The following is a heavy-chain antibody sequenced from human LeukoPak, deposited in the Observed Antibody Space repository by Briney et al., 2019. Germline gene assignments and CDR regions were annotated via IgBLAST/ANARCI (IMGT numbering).Heavy chain of an antibody. CDR1: GYTFTSNY. CDR3: ARDQEGFDY. V-gene: IGHV1-46*01. Sequence: ASVKVSCKASGYTFTSNYIHWVRQAPGQGLEWMGMIYPRDASTSYAQKFQGRVTVTRDTSTSTVHMELSGLRSEDTAVYYCARDQEGFDYWGQGTLVTVSS. J-gene: IGHJ4*02. CDR2: IYPRDAST.